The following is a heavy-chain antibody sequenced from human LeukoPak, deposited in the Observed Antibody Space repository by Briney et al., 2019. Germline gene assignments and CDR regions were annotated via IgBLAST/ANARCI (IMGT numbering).Heavy chain of an antibody. Sequence: SVKVSCKASGGTFSSYAISWVRQAPGQGLEWMGGIIPIFGTANYAQKFQGRVTVTTDESTSTAYMELSSLRSEDTAVYYCARPSIAARTDYYYMDVWGKGTTVTVSS. CDR2: IIPIFGTA. D-gene: IGHD6-6*01. CDR3: ARPSIAARTDYYYMDV. J-gene: IGHJ6*03. V-gene: IGHV1-69*05. CDR1: GGTFSSYA.